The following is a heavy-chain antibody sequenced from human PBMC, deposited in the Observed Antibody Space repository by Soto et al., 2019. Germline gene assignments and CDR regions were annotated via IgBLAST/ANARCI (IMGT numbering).Heavy chain of an antibody. CDR3: ARSLRLRGWELWLSDYYYGMDV. Sequence: SETLSLTCTVSGGSISSYYWSWIRQPAGKGLEWIGRIYTSGSTNYNPSLKSRVTMSVDTSKNQFSLKLSSVTAADTAVYYCARSLRLRGWELWLSDYYYGMDVWGQGTTVTVS. CDR2: IYTSGST. J-gene: IGHJ6*02. D-gene: IGHD5-18*01. V-gene: IGHV4-4*07. CDR1: GGSISSYY.